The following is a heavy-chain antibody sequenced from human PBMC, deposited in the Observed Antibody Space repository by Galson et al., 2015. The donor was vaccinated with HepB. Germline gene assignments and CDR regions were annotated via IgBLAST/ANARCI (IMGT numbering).Heavy chain of an antibody. CDR2: ISGSGGST. V-gene: IGHV3-23*01. J-gene: IGHJ4*02. Sequence: SLRLSCAASGFTFSSYAMSWVRQAPGKGLEWVSAISGSGGSTYYADSVKGRFTISRDNSKNTLYLQMNSLSAEDTAVYYRAKDRRYAVIVVVPAATGFWGQGTLVTVSS. CDR3: AKDRRYAVIVVVPAATGF. D-gene: IGHD2-2*01. CDR1: GFTFSSYA.